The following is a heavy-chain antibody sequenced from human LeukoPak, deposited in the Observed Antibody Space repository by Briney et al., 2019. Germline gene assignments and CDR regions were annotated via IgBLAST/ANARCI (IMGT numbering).Heavy chain of an antibody. Sequence: SETLSLTCTVSGGSISSYYWSWIRQPPGKGLEWIGYIYYSGSTNYNPSLKSRVTISVDTSKNQFSLKLSSVTAADTAVYYCARDLYCSSTSCYNPLGYMDVWGKGTTVTVSS. CDR3: ARDLYCSSTSCYNPLGYMDV. D-gene: IGHD2-2*02. V-gene: IGHV4-59*01. CDR2: IYYSGST. J-gene: IGHJ6*03. CDR1: GGSISSYY.